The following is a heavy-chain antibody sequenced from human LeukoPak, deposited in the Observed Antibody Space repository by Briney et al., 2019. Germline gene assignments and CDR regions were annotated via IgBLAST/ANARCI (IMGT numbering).Heavy chain of an antibody. CDR2: ISISSSYI. CDR3: AKGSSGWYYYFDY. CDR1: GFTFSSYS. J-gene: IGHJ4*02. V-gene: IGHV3-21*04. Sequence: GGSLRLSCAASGFTFSSYSMNWVRQAPRKGLEWVSSISISSSYIYYADSVKGRFTISRDNAKNSLYLQMNSLRAEDMALYYCAKGSSGWYYYFDYWGQGTLVTVSS. D-gene: IGHD6-19*01.